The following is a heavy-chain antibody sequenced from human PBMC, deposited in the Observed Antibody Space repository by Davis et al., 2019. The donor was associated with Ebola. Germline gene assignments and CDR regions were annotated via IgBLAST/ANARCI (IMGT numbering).Heavy chain of an antibody. CDR3: ARDQSWPGSYGIDY. CDR1: GFPFSEYA. CDR2: ISYDGTSK. V-gene: IGHV3-30*04. D-gene: IGHD3-10*01. J-gene: IGHJ4*02. Sequence: GESLKISCAASGFPFSEYAMHWVRQAPGKGLEWVAIISYDGTSKYYPDSVKGRFTISRDNAKNSLYLQMNSLRDEDTAVYYCARDQSWPGSYGIDYWGQGTLVTVSS.